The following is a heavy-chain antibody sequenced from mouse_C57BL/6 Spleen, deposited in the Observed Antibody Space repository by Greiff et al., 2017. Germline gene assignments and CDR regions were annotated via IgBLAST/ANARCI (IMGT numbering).Heavy chain of an antibody. CDR3: TRDDYSNYVYFDV. CDR1: GFTFSSYA. J-gene: IGHJ1*03. D-gene: IGHD2-5*01. V-gene: IGHV5-9-1*02. Sequence: EVNLVESGEGLVKPGGSLKLSCAASGFTFSSYAMSWVRQTPEKRLEWVAYISSGGDYIYYADTVKGRFTISRDNARNTLYLQMSSLKSEDTAMYYCTRDDYSNYVYFDVWGTGTTVTVSS. CDR2: ISSGGDYI.